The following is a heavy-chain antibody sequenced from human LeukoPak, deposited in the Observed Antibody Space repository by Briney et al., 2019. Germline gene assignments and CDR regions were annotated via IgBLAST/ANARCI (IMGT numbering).Heavy chain of an antibody. D-gene: IGHD6-19*01. CDR1: GFTFSSYS. Sequence: GGSLRLSCAASGFTFSSYSMNWVRQAPGKGLEWVSSISSSSSYIYYADSVKGRFTISRDNAKNSLYLQMNSLRAEDTAVYYCARSRHGGWDSFDYWGQGTLVTVSS. J-gene: IGHJ4*02. V-gene: IGHV3-21*01. CDR2: ISSSSSYI. CDR3: ARSRHGGWDSFDY.